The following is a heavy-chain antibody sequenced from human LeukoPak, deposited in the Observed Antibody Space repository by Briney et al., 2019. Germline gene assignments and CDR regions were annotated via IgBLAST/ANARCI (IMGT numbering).Heavy chain of an antibody. CDR3: ARGRVSSSTWYSTYYYFFYMDF. D-gene: IGHD4-11*01. V-gene: IGHV4-59*01. J-gene: IGHJ6*03. CDR1: GGSFSGYC. Sequence: PSETLSLTCAVYGGSFSGYCWSWIRQPPGKGLEWIGYVDHTGSTKFNPSLNGRVSISRDPSNNFFSLRLRSVTAADTAVYFCARGRVSSSTWYSTYYYFFYMDFWGKGTTVTVSS. CDR2: VDHTGST.